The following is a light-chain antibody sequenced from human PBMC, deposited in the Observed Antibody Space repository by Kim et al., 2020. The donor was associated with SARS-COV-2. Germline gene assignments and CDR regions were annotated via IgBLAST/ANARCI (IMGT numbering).Light chain of an antibody. V-gene: IGLV3-21*04. CDR2: NDS. Sequence: SYELTQPPSVSVAPGKTATITCGGNNIGVKRVHWYQQKSGQAPLLVIYNDSDRPSGTPERFSASNSGNTATLTISRVDAGDEADYYCQVWDSPSDHVVFGGGTKVTVL. CDR1: NIGVKR. CDR3: QVWDSPSDHVV. J-gene: IGLJ2*01.